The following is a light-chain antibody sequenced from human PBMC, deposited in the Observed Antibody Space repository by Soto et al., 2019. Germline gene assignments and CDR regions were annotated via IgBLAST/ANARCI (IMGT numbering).Light chain of an antibody. CDR3: QHSGSSPKP. Sequence: TESPGTLSWSPGERAALAGRASQSVSSSYLAWYQQKPGQAPRLLIYGASSRATGIPDRFSGSGSGTDFTLTISRLEPEDFTVYYCQHSGSSPKPFGQGTKADIK. V-gene: IGKV3-20*01. CDR2: GAS. CDR1: QSVSSSY. J-gene: IGKJ1*01.